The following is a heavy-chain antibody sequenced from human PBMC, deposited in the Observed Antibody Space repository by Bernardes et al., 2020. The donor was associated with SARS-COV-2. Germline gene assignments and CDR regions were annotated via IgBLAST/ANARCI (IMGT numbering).Heavy chain of an antibody. D-gene: IGHD4-17*01. V-gene: IGHV4-4*07. CDR3: ARDTVTHVHYYYGMDV. Sequence: SETLSLTCTVSGGSISSYYWSWIRQPAGKGLEWIGRIYTSGSTNYNPSLKSRVTMSVDTSKNQFSLKLSSVTAADTAVYYCARDTVTHVHYYYGMDVWGQGTTVTVSS. CDR1: GGSISSYY. CDR2: IYTSGST. J-gene: IGHJ6*02.